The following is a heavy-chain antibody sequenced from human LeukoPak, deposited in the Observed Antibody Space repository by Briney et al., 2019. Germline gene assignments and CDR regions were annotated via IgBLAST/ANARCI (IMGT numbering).Heavy chain of an antibody. CDR1: GGSISSYY. D-gene: IGHD3-16*01. CDR3: ARDWSLGELTTESPSFDS. Sequence: SETLSLTCTVSGGSISSYYWGWIRQPAGKGLERIGRIYPSGSTHYNPSLKSRVTLSVDTSKNQFSLKLSSVTAADTAVYYCARDWSLGELTTESPSFDSWGQGTLVTVSS. J-gene: IGHJ4*02. V-gene: IGHV4-4*07. CDR2: IYPSGST.